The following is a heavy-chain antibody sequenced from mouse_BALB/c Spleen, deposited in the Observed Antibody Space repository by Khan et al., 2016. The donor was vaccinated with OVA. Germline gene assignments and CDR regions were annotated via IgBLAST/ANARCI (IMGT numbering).Heavy chain of an antibody. CDR3: ARSPYGNFAY. J-gene: IGHJ3*01. V-gene: IGHV5-9-3*01. Sequence: EVQLQESGGGLVKPGGSLKLSCAASGFTFSNYAMSWVRQTPEKRLEWVATISSDGDYTYYPDNVTGRFTISRDNAKSTLCLQMTSLKSEDTAMYYCARSPYGNFAYWGQGTLVTVSA. D-gene: IGHD2-1*01. CDR2: ISSDGDYT. CDR1: GFTFSNYA.